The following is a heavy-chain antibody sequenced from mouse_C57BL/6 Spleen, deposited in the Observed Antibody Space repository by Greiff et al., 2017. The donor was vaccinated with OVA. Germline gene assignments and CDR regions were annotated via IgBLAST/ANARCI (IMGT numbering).Heavy chain of an antibody. Sequence: EVQLVESGGGLVKPGGSLKLSCAASGFTFSDYGMHWVRQAPEKGLEWVAYISSGSSTIYYADTVKGRFTISRDNAKNTLFLQMTSLRSEDTAMYYCARNYDGYVFAYWGQGTLVTVSA. CDR3: ARNYDGYVFAY. J-gene: IGHJ3*01. CDR1: GFTFSDYG. D-gene: IGHD2-3*01. V-gene: IGHV5-17*01. CDR2: ISSGSSTI.